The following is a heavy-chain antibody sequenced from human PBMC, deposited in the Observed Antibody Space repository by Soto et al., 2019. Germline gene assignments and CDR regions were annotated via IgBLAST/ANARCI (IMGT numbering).Heavy chain of an antibody. D-gene: IGHD3-10*01. V-gene: IGHV3-30*03. CDR3: VWFGDLLP. J-gene: IGHJ5*02. CDR2: ISNDGTNK. CDR1: GITFSAYA. Sequence: QVQLVESGGGVVQPGTSLRLSCAASGITFSAYAMHWVRQAPGKGLEWVAVISNDGTNKYYADSVKGRFTISRDNSKNTMYMQMNSMRAEETSVYHCVWFGDLLPGGQGTLVTVSS.